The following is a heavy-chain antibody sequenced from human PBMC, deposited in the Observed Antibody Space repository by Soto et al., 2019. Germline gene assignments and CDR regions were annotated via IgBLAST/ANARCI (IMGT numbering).Heavy chain of an antibody. CDR2: RYYSEST. CDR1: CGSITTGGYY. V-gene: IGHV4-31*03. CDR3: ARTKCSGGSCYSWSLDY. Sequence: SETLSLTCTVSCGSITTGGYYWSWIRQLPGKGLEWIGHRYYSESTYYNPSLKSRVSISLDTSKNQFSLKLSFVTAADTAMYYCARTKCSGGSCYSWSLDYWGQGTPVTVSS. J-gene: IGHJ4*02. D-gene: IGHD2-15*01.